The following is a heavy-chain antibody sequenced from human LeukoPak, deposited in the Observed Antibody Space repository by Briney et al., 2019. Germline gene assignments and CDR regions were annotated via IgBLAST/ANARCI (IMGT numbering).Heavy chain of an antibody. CDR2: ISGGGSNT. D-gene: IGHD3-10*01. CDR1: GFAFSSYA. V-gene: IGHV3-23*01. J-gene: IGHJ6*03. CDR3: AKSAGDYYYYYMGV. Sequence: PGGSLRLSCAASGFAFSSYAMIWVRQAPGKGLEWVSSISGGGSNTYYADSVKGRFTISRDQSKNTLYVQMNSLGAEDTAIYYCAKSAGDYYYYYMGVWGKGTTVTVSS.